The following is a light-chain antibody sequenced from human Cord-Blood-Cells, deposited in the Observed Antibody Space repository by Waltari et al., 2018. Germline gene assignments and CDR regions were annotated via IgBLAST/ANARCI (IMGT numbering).Light chain of an antibody. CDR3: CSYAGSYTYVV. Sequence: QSALTQPRSVSGSPGQSVPISCTGTSSDVGGYNYVSWYQQHPGKAPKLMMYDVSKRPSGVPDRFSGSKSGNTASLTITGLQAEDEADYYCCSYAGSYTYVVFGGGTKLTVL. J-gene: IGLJ2*01. CDR2: DVS. CDR1: SSDVGGYNY. V-gene: IGLV2-11*01.